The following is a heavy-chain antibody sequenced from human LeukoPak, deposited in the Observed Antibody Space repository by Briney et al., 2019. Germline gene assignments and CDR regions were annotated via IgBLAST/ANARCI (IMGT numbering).Heavy chain of an antibody. Sequence: TLSLTCAVSGGSISSGGYSWSWIRQPPGKALEWLARIDWDDDKYYSTSLKTRLTISKDTSKNQVVLTMTNMDPVDTATYFCARSLGYYYYYMDVWGKGTTVTVSS. CDR1: GGSISSGGYS. CDR2: IDWDDDK. CDR3: ARSLGYYYYYMDV. J-gene: IGHJ6*03. V-gene: IGHV2-70*11.